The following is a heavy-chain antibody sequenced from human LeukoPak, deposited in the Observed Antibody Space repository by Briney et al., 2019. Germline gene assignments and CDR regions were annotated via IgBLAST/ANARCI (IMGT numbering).Heavy chain of an antibody. V-gene: IGHV3-21*06. CDR1: GFTFSSYA. D-gene: IGHD4-17*01. CDR3: ARVGDYTDYAPDY. J-gene: IGHJ4*03. CDR2: ISSTSRYT. Sequence: GGSLRLSCAASGFTFSSYAMTWVRQAPGKGLEWVSSISSTSRYTYYADSLKGRFTISRDNARNSLYLQMDSLRAEDTAIYYCARVGDYTDYAPDYSGLGTLVTVSS.